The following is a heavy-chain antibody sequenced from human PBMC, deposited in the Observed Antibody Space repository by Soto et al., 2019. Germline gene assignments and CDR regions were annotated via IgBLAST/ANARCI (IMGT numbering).Heavy chain of an antibody. CDR2: INPSGGST. Sequence: QVQLVQSGAEVKKPGASVKVSCKASGYTFTSYYMHWVRQAPGQGLEWMGIINPSGGSTSYAQNFQGRVTMTRDTSTSTVYMELSSLRSEDTAVYYCARDFLGSTMSNWFDPWGQGTLVTVSS. CDR1: GYTFTSYY. D-gene: IGHD3-3*01. J-gene: IGHJ5*02. V-gene: IGHV1-46*03. CDR3: ARDFLGSTMSNWFDP.